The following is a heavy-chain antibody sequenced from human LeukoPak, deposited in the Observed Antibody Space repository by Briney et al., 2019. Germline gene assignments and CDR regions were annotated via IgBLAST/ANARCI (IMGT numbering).Heavy chain of an antibody. J-gene: IGHJ4*02. CDR1: GFTFSSYA. V-gene: IGHV3-23*01. D-gene: IGHD2-2*01. CDR2: ISGSGGST. Sequence: GGSLRLSCAASGFTFSSYAMSWVRQAPGKGLEWVSAISGSGGSTYYADSVKGRFTISRDNSKNTLYLQMNSLRAEDTAVYYCAKVGDVVVPAALYYFDYWGQGTLVTVSS. CDR3: AKVGDVVVPAALYYFDY.